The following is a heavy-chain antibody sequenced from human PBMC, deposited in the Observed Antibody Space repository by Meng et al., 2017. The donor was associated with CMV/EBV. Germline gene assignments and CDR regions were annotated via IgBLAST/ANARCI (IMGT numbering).Heavy chain of an antibody. CDR1: GFTFDDYG. CDR2: INWNGGST. D-gene: IGHD3-22*01. CDR3: ARDRGYYDSSGYYPVLDYYYGMDV. J-gene: IGHJ6*02. Sequence: GGSLRLSCAASGFTFDDYGMSWVRQAPGKGLEWVSGINWNGGSTGYADSVKSRFTISRDNAKNSLYLQMNSLRAEDTALYHCARDRGYYDSSGYYPVLDYYYGMDVWGQGTTVTVSS. V-gene: IGHV3-20*01.